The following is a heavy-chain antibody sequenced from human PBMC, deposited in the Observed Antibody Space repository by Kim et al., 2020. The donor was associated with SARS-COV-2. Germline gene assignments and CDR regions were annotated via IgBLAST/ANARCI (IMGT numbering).Heavy chain of an antibody. V-gene: IGHV3-21*01. D-gene: IGHD3-9*01. CDR3: ARESILTGYYRGDAFDI. J-gene: IGHJ3*02. Sequence: GGSLRLSCAASGFTFSSYSMHWVRQAPGKGLEWVSSISSSSSYIYYADSVKGRFTISRDNAKNSLYLQMNSLRAEDTAVYYCARESILTGYYRGDAFDIWGQGTMVTVSS. CDR1: GFTFSSYS. CDR2: ISSSSSYI.